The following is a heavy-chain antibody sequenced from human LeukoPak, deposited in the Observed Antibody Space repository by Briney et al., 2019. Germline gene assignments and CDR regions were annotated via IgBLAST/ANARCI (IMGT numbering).Heavy chain of an antibody. CDR2: FIPIFGTA. V-gene: IGHV1-69*13. J-gene: IGHJ4*02. D-gene: IGHD6-19*01. CDR1: GGTFSSYA. CDR3: ARGPIRGIAVAGTLGDY. Sequence: GASVKVSCKASGGTFSSYAISWVRQAPGQGLEWMGGFIPIFGTANYAQNLQGRVTITADESTSTAYMELSSLRSEDTAVYYCARGPIRGIAVAGTLGDYWGQGTLVTVSS.